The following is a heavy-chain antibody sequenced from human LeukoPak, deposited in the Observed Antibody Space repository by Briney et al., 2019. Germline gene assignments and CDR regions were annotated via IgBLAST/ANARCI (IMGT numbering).Heavy chain of an antibody. V-gene: IGHV3-30*02. J-gene: IGHJ6*03. Sequence: GGSLRLSCAASGFSFSDYGMRWVRQAPGKGLEWVAFIRYDGSNKYYADSVKGRFTISRDNSENTLYLQMNSLRAEDTAVYYCAKRVVITTTDYYYYYMDVWGKGTTVTVSS. D-gene: IGHD3-22*01. CDR2: IRYDGSNK. CDR3: AKRVVITTTDYYYYYMDV. CDR1: GFSFSDYG.